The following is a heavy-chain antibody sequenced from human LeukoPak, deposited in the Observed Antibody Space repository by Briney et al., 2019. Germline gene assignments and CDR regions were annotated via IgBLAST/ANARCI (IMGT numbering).Heavy chain of an antibody. Sequence: PGGSLRLSCAASGFTFSSYGMHWVRQAPGKGLEWVAVIWYDGSNKYYADSVKGRFTISRDNSKNTLYLQMNSLRAEDTAVYYCARDPWELPDGLYYYGMDVWGQGTTVTVSS. CDR3: ARDPWELPDGLYYYGMDV. J-gene: IGHJ6*02. CDR2: IWYDGSNK. CDR1: GFTFSSYG. V-gene: IGHV3-33*01. D-gene: IGHD1-26*01.